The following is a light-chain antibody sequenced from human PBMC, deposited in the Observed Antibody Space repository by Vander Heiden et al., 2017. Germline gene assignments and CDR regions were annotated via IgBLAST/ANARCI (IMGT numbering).Light chain of an antibody. J-gene: IGLJ3*02. V-gene: IGLV2-14*01. Sequence: SSLMIYEISNRPAGVSNRFSGAKSGNTASLTIAGLQAEDEANYYCSSDTSSSSGVFGGGTKLTVL. CDR2: EIS. CDR3: SSDTSSSSGV.